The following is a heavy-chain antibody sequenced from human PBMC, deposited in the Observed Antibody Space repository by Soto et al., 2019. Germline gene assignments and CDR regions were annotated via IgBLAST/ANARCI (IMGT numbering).Heavy chain of an antibody. CDR1: GFTFSSYA. D-gene: IGHD5-18*01. CDR2: ISYDGSNK. V-gene: IGHV3-30-3*01. J-gene: IGHJ4*02. CDR3: ARSGYSYGYNPELGYFDY. Sequence: GGSLRLSCAASGFTFSSYAMHWVRQAPGKGLEWVAVISYDGSNKYYADSVKGRFTISRDNSKNTLYLQMNSLRAEDTAVYYCARSGYSYGYNPELGYFDYWGQGTLVTVSS.